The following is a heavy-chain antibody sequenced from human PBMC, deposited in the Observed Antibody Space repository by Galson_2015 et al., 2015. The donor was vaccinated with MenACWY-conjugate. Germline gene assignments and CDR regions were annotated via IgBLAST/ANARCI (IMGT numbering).Heavy chain of an antibody. D-gene: IGHD2-2*01. V-gene: IGHV3-23*01. CDR2: ISGSGASP. Sequence: SLRLSCAASGFTYSFYAMSWVRQAPGEGLEWVSGISGSGASPFYADSVKGRFTISRDNYKNTVYLQMNSLRAEDTTVYYCAKELDAYCSSIGCYAPIWPFDHWGQGTLVTVSS. CDR1: GFTYSFYA. CDR3: AKELDAYCSSIGCYAPIWPFDH. J-gene: IGHJ5*02.